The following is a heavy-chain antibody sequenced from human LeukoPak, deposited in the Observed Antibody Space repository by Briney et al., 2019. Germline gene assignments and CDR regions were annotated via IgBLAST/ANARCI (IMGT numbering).Heavy chain of an antibody. CDR2: ISSDGSST. CDR1: GFTFSSYW. CDR3: SRAANFWSGYFDY. D-gene: IGHD3-3*01. V-gene: IGHV3-74*01. Sequence: GRSLRLSCAASGFTFSSYWMHWVRQVPGKGLVWVSRISSDGSSTSYADSVKGRFTVSRDDAKNTLYLQMNSLRAEDTAVYYCSRAANFWSGYFDYWGQGALVTVSP. J-gene: IGHJ4*02.